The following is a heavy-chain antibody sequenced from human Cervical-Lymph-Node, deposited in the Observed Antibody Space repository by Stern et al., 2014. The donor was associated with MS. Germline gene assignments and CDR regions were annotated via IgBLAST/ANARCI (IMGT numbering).Heavy chain of an antibody. D-gene: IGHD3-22*01. J-gene: IGHJ4*02. CDR2: IYYTGST. Sequence: QLQLQESGPGLVKPSETLSLICTVSSGSIRSSSSFWGWIRQPPGRGLEWIGSIYYTGSTYYNPSLKSRLTIPVNTSKNQFSLRLSSWTAADTALYYCARRGWAMTVEEWGQGTLVTVSS. V-gene: IGHV4-39*01. CDR1: SGSIRSSSSF. CDR3: ARRGWAMTVEE.